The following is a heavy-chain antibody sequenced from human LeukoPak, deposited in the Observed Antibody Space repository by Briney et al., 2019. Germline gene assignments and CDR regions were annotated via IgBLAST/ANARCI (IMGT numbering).Heavy chain of an antibody. D-gene: IGHD2-8*01. CDR2: ISAYNGNT. V-gene: IGHV1-18*01. CDR1: GGTFSSYA. CDR3: AREGYCTNEVVCWFDP. J-gene: IGHJ5*02. Sequence: GASVKVSCKASGGTFSSYAISWVRQAPGQGLEWMGWISAYNGNTNYAQKLQGRVTMTTDTSTSTAYMELRSLRSDDTAVYYCAREGYCTNEVVCWFDPWGQGTLVTVSS.